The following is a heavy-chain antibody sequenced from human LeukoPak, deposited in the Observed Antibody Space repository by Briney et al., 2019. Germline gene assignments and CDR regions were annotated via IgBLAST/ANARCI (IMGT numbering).Heavy chain of an antibody. CDR1: GGSISSGDYY. CDR2: IYYSGST. D-gene: IGHD2-2*01. CDR3: AREGVHCCSTSCYENFDY. V-gene: IGHV4-30-4*08. J-gene: IGHJ4*02. Sequence: SETLSLTCTVSGGSISSGDYYWSWIRQPPGKGLEWIGYIYYSGSTYYNPSLKSRVTISVDTSKNQFSLKLSSVTAADTAVYYCAREGVHCCSTSCYENFDYWGQGTLVTVSS.